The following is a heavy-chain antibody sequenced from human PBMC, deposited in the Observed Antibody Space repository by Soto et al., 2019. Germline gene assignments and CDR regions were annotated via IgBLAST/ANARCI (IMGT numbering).Heavy chain of an antibody. CDR2: ISYDGSNK. Sequence: QVQLVESGGGVVQPGRSLRLSCAVSGFTFSSYGMHWVRQAPGKGLEWVAVISYDGSNKYYADSVKGRFTISRDNSKNTLHLQMNSLRAEDTAVYYCAKQGTPHSRGWPAAFDIWGQGTMVSVSS. J-gene: IGHJ3*02. CDR3: AKQGTPHSRGWPAAFDI. CDR1: GFTFSSYG. V-gene: IGHV3-30*18. D-gene: IGHD6-19*01.